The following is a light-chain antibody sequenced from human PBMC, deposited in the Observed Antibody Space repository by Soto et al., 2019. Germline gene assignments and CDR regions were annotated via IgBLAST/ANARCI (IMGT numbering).Light chain of an antibody. V-gene: IGLV1-40*01. CDR3: GSYAGSITLV. CDR2: DNT. Sequence: QSVLTQPPSVSGAPGQRVTISCSGSISNIGAGFDVHWYQQLPGTAPKLLIYDNTNRPSGVPDRFSGSKSGTSVSLAITGLQAEDEADYYCGSYAGSITLVFGGGTKLTVL. J-gene: IGLJ2*01. CDR1: ISNIGAGFD.